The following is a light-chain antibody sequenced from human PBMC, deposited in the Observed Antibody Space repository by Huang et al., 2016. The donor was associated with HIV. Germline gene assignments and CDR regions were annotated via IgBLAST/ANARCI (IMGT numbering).Light chain of an antibody. J-gene: IGKJ5*01. V-gene: IGKV3-11*01. CDR1: QSVSTS. CDR3: QQRSNWPPEVT. Sequence: DIVLTQSPATLSLSPGERATLSCRASQSVSTSLAWYQQKPGQAPRRLICDASKRTTAVPARFSVSGSGTDFTLTISSLEPEDFAVYYCQQRSNWPPEVTFGQGTRLEMK. CDR2: DAS.